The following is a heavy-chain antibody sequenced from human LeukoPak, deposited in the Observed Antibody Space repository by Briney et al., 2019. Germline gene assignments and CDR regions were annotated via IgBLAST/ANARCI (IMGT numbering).Heavy chain of an antibody. Sequence: SETLSLTCTVSGGSVSNSLYYWSWIRQPPGKGLEWIGYIYYSGSTNYNPSLKSRVTISIDTSRNQFSLRLNSMAAADTAVYYCARVLRAASWRSYDYWGQGSLVTVSS. CDR3: ARVLRAASWRSYDY. D-gene: IGHD5-18*01. CDR2: IYYSGST. CDR1: GGSVSNSLYY. J-gene: IGHJ4*02. V-gene: IGHV4-61*01.